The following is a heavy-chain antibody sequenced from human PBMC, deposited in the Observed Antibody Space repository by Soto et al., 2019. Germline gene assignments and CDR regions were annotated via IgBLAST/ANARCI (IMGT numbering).Heavy chain of an antibody. J-gene: IGHJ5*02. Sequence: ASVKVSCKASGYTFTGYYMHWVRQAPGQGLEWMGWINPNSGGTNYAQKFQGRVTMTRDTSISTAYMELSRLRSDDTAVYYCARDIVVVTAIRTLNWFDPWGQGTLVTAPQ. CDR2: INPNSGGT. V-gene: IGHV1-2*02. CDR1: GYTFTGYY. D-gene: IGHD2-21*02. CDR3: ARDIVVVTAIRTLNWFDP.